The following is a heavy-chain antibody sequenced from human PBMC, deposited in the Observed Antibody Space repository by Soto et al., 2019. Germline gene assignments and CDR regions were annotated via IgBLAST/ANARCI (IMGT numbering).Heavy chain of an antibody. D-gene: IGHD4-17*01. J-gene: IGHJ3*02. CDR3: XRGDIXGLRDTRVYDAXDI. Sequence: VKVSCKASGGTFSSYAISWVRQAPGQGLEWMGGIIPIFGTANYEQKFQGRVTITADESTSTAYMELSSLRSEDTAVYYWXRGDIXGLRDTRVYDAXDIWG. V-gene: IGHV1-69*13. CDR1: GGTFSSYA. CDR2: IIPIFGTA.